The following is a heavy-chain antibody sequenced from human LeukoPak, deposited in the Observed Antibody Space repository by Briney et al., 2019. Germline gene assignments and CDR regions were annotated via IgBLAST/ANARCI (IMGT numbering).Heavy chain of an antibody. CDR3: ARDYRQWLVLDYYYYYGMDV. CDR2: IYYSGST. CDR1: GGSISSYY. V-gene: IGHV4-59*01. J-gene: IGHJ6*02. Sequence: SETLSLTCTVSGGSISSYYWSWIRQPPGKGLEWIGYIYYSGSTNYNPSLKNRVTISVDTSKNQFSLKLSSVTAADTAVYYCARDYRQWLVLDYYYYYGMDVWGQGTTVTVSS. D-gene: IGHD6-19*01.